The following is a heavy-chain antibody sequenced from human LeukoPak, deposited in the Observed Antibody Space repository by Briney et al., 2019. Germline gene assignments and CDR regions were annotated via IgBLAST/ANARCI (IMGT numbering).Heavy chain of an antibody. CDR3: ARRYCNSSGCYHFDY. J-gene: IGHJ4*02. V-gene: IGHV3-48*03. CDR1: GFTFSSYG. Sequence: PGGSLRLSCAASGFTFSSYGMNWVRQAPGKGLEWVSYISRSSGTKYYADSVKGRFTISRDNAKNTLYLQMNSLSAEDTALYYCARRYCNSSGCYHFDYWGQGTLVTVSS. D-gene: IGHD2/OR15-2a*01. CDR2: ISRSSGTK.